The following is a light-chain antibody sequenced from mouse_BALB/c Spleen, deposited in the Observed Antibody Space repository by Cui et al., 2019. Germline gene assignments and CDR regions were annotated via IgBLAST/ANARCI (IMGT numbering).Light chain of an antibody. CDR1: SSVSSSY. Sequence: QIVLTQSPAIMSASPGEQVTLTCSASSSVSSSYLYWYQQKPGSSPKLWIYSTSNLASGVPARFSGSGSGTSYSLTISSMEAEDAASYFCHQWSSYPLTFGAGTKLELK. J-gene: IGKJ5*01. V-gene: IGKV4-79*01. CDR2: STS. CDR3: HQWSSYPLT.